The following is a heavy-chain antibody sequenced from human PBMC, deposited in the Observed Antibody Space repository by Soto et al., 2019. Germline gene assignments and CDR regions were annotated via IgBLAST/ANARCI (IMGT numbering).Heavy chain of an antibody. Sequence: SETLSLTCTVSVGSISSGGYYWSWIRQHPGKGLEWIGYIYYSGSTYYNPSLKSRVTISVDTSKNQFSLKLSSVTAADTAVYYCARVEQLSSSTGYYYGMDVWGQGTTVTVSS. CDR1: VGSISSGGYY. D-gene: IGHD6-6*01. V-gene: IGHV4-31*03. CDR2: IYYSGST. CDR3: ARVEQLSSSTGYYYGMDV. J-gene: IGHJ6*02.